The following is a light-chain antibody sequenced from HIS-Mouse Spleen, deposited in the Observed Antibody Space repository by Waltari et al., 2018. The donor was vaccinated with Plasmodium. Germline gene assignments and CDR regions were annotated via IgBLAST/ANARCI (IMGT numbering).Light chain of an antibody. V-gene: IGLV2-23*01. CDR2: DGS. J-gene: IGLJ2*01. CDR1: SSDVGSYNL. Sequence: QSALTQPASVSGSPGQSITISCPGTSSDVGSYNLFSWYQQHPGKAPKLMIYDGSKRSSGCSNRFSGSKCGNTAALTSSGLQAEDEADYYCCSYAGSSTHVVFGGGTKLTVL. CDR3: CSYAGSSTHVV.